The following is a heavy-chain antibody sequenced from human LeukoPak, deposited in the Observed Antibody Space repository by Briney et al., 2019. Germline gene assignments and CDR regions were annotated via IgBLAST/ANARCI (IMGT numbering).Heavy chain of an antibody. D-gene: IGHD1-26*01. Sequence: SETLSLTCTVSGGSINSDSYQWSWIRQPAGKGMEWIGRSYTSGSTNYNPSLKNRATISVDTSKNQFSLKLTSVTAADTAVYYCARGRGGTYYWYDPWGQGTLGTVSS. CDR2: SYTSGST. CDR1: GGSINSDSYQ. J-gene: IGHJ5*02. CDR3: ARGRGGTYYWYDP. V-gene: IGHV4-61*02.